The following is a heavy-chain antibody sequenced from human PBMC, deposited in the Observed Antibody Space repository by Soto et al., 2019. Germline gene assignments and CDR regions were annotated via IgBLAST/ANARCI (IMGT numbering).Heavy chain of an antibody. CDR1: GFSFGGYA. D-gene: IGHD1-26*01. CDR3: AKWGGYYAYYAEMDF. Sequence: GGSLRLSCAGYGFSFGGYAMSWVRQAPGKGLEWVSGISGGGTSTYYADSVKGRFTISRDSSMVYLQMNSLRAEDTAVYYCAKWGGYYAYYAEMDFWGKGTTVTVSS. V-gene: IGHV3-23*01. CDR2: ISGGGTST. J-gene: IGHJ6*04.